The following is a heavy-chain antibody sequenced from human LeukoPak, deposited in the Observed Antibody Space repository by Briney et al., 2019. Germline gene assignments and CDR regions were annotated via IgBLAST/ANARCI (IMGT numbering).Heavy chain of an antibody. Sequence: GASVKVSCKASGYTFTSYYMHWVRQAPGQGLEWMGIINPSGGSTSYAQKFQGRVTMTRDTSTSTVYMELSSLRSEDTAVYYCTRGLNRIQLWRRGGAVAFDIWGQGTMVTVSS. D-gene: IGHD5-18*01. CDR1: GYTFTSYY. CDR2: INPSGGST. J-gene: IGHJ3*02. V-gene: IGHV1-46*01. CDR3: TRGLNRIQLWRRGGAVAFDI.